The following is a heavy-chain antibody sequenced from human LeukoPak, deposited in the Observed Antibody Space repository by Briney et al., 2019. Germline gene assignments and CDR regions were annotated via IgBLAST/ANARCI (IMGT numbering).Heavy chain of an antibody. V-gene: IGHV3-23*01. D-gene: IGHD2-2*01. CDR3: VKDRPCETCMPMDA. CDR2: LGRSGENR. J-gene: IGHJ6*02. CDR1: GFTFTDYS. Sequence: GGSLRLSCAASGFTFTDYSVSWVRQAPGKGLEWVSGLGRSGENRYYATSVRGRFSISRDNSKDTVYLQMNSLRAEDTAIYYCVKDRPCETCMPMDAWGQGTTVIVSS.